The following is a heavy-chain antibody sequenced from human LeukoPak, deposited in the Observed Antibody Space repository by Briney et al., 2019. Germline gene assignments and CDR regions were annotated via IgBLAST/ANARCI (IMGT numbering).Heavy chain of an antibody. CDR1: GDSVSSSSAA. V-gene: IGHV6-1*01. CDR2: TYYRSKWYY. CDR3: ARAVAAGPHWFDP. J-gene: IGHJ5*02. Sequence: SQTLSLTRAISGDSVSSSSAAWNWIRQSPSRGLEWLGRTYYRSKWYYDYAVSVKSRITINPDTSKNQFSLQLKSVTPEDTAVYYCARAVAAGPHWFDPWGQGTLVTVSS. D-gene: IGHD6-13*01.